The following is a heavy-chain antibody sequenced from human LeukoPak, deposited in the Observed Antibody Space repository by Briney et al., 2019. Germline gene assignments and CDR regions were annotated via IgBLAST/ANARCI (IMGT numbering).Heavy chain of an antibody. CDR3: ARGRRGVKPFDY. CDR2: IFYSGST. V-gene: IGHV4-59*08. Sequence: SETLSLTCTVSGGSLNSYYWSWIRQPPGKGLEWIGYIFYSGSTSYNPSLESRVTISVETSKNQYTLKLGSVTAADTAVYFCARGRRGVKPFDYSGQGTLVTVSS. J-gene: IGHJ4*02. D-gene: IGHD2-21*01. CDR1: GGSLNSYY.